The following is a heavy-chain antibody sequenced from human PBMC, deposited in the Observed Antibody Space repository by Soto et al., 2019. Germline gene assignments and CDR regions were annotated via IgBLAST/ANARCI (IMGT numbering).Heavy chain of an antibody. D-gene: IGHD3-16*01. V-gene: IGHV3-23*01. Sequence: GGSLRLSCAASGFTFSNYAMTWVRQAPGKGLEWVSTISGSGFTTYYADSVKGRFTISRDNSKNTIYLQMTSLRADDTAVYYCAKGEDDTAFVILHNSWGQGTLVTVSS. CDR3: AKGEDDTAFVILHNS. CDR2: ISGSGFTT. CDR1: GFTFSNYA. J-gene: IGHJ5*02.